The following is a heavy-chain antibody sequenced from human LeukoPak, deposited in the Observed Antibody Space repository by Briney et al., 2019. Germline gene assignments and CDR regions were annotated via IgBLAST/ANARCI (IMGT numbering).Heavy chain of an antibody. V-gene: IGHV3-7*01. CDR1: GFTFSSYW. Sequence: GGSLRLSCAASGFTFSSYWMSWVRQAPGKGLEWVANIKLDGSEKYYVDSVKGRFTISRDNAKKTLYLQMNSLRDEDTAVYYCARDFFAFGGVIALLDYWGQGTLVTVSS. CDR2: IKLDGSEK. CDR3: ARDFFAFGGVIALLDY. D-gene: IGHD3-16*02. J-gene: IGHJ4*02.